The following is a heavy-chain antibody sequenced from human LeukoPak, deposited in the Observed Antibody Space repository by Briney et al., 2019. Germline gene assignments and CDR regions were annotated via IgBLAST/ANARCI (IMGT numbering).Heavy chain of an antibody. CDR3: ARNPRHCSGGSCRQIDY. D-gene: IGHD2-15*01. J-gene: IGHJ4*02. V-gene: IGHV3-21*01. Sequence: GGSLRLSCAASGFTFSSYSMNWVRQAPGKGLEWVSSISSSSSYIYYADSVKGRFTISRDNAKNSLYLQMNSLRAEDTAVYYCARNPRHCSGGSCRQIDYWGQGTLVTVSS. CDR2: ISSSSSYI. CDR1: GFTFSSYS.